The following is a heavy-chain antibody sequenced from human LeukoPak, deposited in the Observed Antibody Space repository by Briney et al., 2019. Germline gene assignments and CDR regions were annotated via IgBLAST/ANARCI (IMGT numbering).Heavy chain of an antibody. CDR2: ISYDGSNK. CDR3: AKDKWLEYYFDY. V-gene: IGHV3-30*18. CDR1: GFPLKSHG. D-gene: IGHD3-22*01. J-gene: IGHJ4*02. Sequence: GSLEPPLSTPGFPLKSHGKHRVRQAPGKGLEWVAVISYDGSNKYYADSVKGRFTISRDNSKNTLYLQMNSLRAEDTAVYYCAKDKWLEYYFDYWGQGTLVTVSS.